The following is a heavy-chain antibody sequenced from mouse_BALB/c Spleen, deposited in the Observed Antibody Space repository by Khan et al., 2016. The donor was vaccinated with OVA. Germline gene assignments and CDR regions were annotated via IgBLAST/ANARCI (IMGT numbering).Heavy chain of an antibody. D-gene: IGHD1-2*01. V-gene: IGHV3-2*02. J-gene: IGHJ2*01. CDR1: GYSITSGYG. CDR3: ARTARIKY. Sequence: VQLKESGPGLVKPSQSLSLTCTVTGYSITSGYGWNWLRQFPGNKLEWMGYISYSGSTNYNPLLKSRISITRDTSKNQFFLQLNSVTTEDTATYYCARTARIKYWGQGTTLTVSS. CDR2: ISYSGST.